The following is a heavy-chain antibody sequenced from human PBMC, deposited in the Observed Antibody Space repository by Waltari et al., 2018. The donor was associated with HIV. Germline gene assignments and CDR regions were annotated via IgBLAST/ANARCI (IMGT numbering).Heavy chain of an antibody. CDR3: TRALAY. V-gene: IGHV3-73*02. Sequence: EVQLVESGGGLVQPGGSLSFSCAASGFTFSASAIHWVRQASGKGLEWVGRIRSRGNRYATAYGASVKGRFTVSRDDSKNTAYLQMNNLKTEDTAVYYCTRALAYWGQGTLVTVSP. CDR1: GFTFSASA. CDR2: IRSRGNRYAT. J-gene: IGHJ4*02. D-gene: IGHD3-16*01.